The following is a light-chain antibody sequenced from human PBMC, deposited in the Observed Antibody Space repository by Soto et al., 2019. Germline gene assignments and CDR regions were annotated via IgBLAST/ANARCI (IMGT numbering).Light chain of an antibody. CDR3: NSYTSSSPPYV. CDR2: EVS. Sequence: QSVLTQPASVSGSPGQSITISCTGTTSDVGRYNHVSWYQQYPGKAPKLMIYEVSYRPSGVSNRFSASKSGNTASLTISGHQAEDEADYYCNSYTSSSPPYVFGTGTKLTVL. J-gene: IGLJ1*01. CDR1: TSDVGRYNH. V-gene: IGLV2-14*01.